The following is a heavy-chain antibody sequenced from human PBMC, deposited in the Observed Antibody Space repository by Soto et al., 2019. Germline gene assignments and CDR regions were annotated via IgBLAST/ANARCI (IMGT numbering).Heavy chain of an antibody. CDR1: GGTFSSYA. D-gene: IGHD3-9*01. CDR3: AFGYDILTGAL. Sequence: GASVKVSCKASGGTFSSYAISWVRQAPGQGLEWMGGIIPIFGTANYAQKFQGRVTITADKSTSTAYMELSSLRSEDTAVYYCAFGYDILTGALWGQGTLVTVSS. CDR2: IIPIFGTA. J-gene: IGHJ4*02. V-gene: IGHV1-69*06.